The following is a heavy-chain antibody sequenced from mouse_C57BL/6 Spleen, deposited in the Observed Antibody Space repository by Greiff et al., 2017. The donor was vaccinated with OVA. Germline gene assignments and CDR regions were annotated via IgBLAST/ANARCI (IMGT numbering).Heavy chain of an antibody. Sequence: QVQLKQSGAELVRPGASVKLSCKASGYTFTDYYINWVKQRPGQGLEWIARIYPGSGNTYYNEKFKGKATLTAEKSSSTAYMQLSSLTSEDSAVYFCARSAYSTMVTTFDYWGQGTTLTVSS. CDR1: GYTFTDYY. CDR2: IYPGSGNT. J-gene: IGHJ2*01. V-gene: IGHV1-76*01. D-gene: IGHD2-2*01. CDR3: ARSAYSTMVTTFDY.